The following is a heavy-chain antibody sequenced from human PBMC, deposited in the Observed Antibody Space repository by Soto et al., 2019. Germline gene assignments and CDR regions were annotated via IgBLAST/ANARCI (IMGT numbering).Heavy chain of an antibody. CDR1: RDRFTSYG. Sequence: ASVKSSCKDSRDRFTSYGISWVRQAPGQGLERMGWISAYNGNTNYAQKLQGRVTMTTDTSTSTAYMELRSLRSDDTAVYYCARDAGGDSGYYSAWGQGTLVTVSS. J-gene: IGHJ5*02. CDR2: ISAYNGNT. D-gene: IGHD3-22*01. V-gene: IGHV1-18*01. CDR3: ARDAGGDSGYYSA.